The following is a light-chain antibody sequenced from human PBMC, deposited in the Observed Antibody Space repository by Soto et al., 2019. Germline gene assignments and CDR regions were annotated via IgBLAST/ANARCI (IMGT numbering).Light chain of an antibody. V-gene: IGKV1-5*03. Sequence: DIQMTQSPSTLSASVGDRVTITCRTSQSISNWLAWYQQKTGKAPKLLIYEASRLESGVTSRFSGSGSGTEFTLTIITLQPDDFATYYFQQYHNYFTFGQGTKVEIK. J-gene: IGKJ2*01. CDR1: QSISNW. CDR3: QQYHNYFT. CDR2: EAS.